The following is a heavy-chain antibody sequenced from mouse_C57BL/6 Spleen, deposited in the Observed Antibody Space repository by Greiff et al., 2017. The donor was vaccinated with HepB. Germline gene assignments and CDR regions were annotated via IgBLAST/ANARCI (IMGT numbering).Heavy chain of an antibody. CDR2: ISYSGST. V-gene: IGHV3-1*01. D-gene: IGHD3-1*01. Sequence: EVKLQESGPGMVKPSPSLSLTCTVTGYSITSGYDWHWIRHFPGNKLEWMGYISYSGSTNYNPSLKSRISITHDTSKNHFFLKLNSVTTEDTATYYCARRARDYDYFDYWGQGTTLTVSS. CDR3: ARRARDYDYFDY. CDR1: GYSITSGYD. J-gene: IGHJ2*01.